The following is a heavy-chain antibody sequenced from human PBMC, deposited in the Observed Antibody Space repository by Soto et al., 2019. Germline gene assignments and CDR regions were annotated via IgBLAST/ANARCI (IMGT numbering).Heavy chain of an antibody. D-gene: IGHD3-10*01. Sequence: GGSLRLSCAASGITLSNAWMTWVRQAPGKGLEWVGRIKSKADGATTEYGSPVKDRFIISRDDSENTLDLQMNSLKTEDTAVYYCTTPRPGSQGYGYWGKGTLVTVSS. CDR3: TTPRPGSQGYGY. J-gene: IGHJ4*02. CDR2: IKSKADGATT. CDR1: GITLSNAW. V-gene: IGHV3-15*01.